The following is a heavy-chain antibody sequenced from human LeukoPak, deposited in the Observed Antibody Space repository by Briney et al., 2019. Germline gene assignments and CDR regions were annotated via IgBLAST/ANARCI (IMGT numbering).Heavy chain of an antibody. CDR2: ITPSGDGT. Sequence: GGSLRLSCAASGFTFSSYWMSWVRQAPGKGLEWVSSITPSGDGTYYAASVKGRFTISRDNSKNTLYLQMDSLRADDTAKYYCARDSPVATWWGQGTLVTVSS. J-gene: IGHJ4*02. V-gene: IGHV3-23*01. CDR3: ARDSPVATW. CDR1: GFTFSSYW. D-gene: IGHD1-26*01.